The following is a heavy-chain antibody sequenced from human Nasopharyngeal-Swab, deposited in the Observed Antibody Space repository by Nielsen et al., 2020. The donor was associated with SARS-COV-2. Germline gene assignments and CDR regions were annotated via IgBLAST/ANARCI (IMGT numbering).Heavy chain of an antibody. CDR3: ARDLSPGYYYYYMGV. Sequence: SVNVSCKASGGTFSSYAISCVRPAPGPGLEWMGGIIPIFGTANYAQKFQGRVTITADESTSTAYMELSSLRSEDTAVYYCARDLSPGYYYYYMGVWGKGTTVTVSS. V-gene: IGHV1-69*13. D-gene: IGHD3-10*01. J-gene: IGHJ6*03. CDR1: GGTFSSYA. CDR2: IIPIFGTA.